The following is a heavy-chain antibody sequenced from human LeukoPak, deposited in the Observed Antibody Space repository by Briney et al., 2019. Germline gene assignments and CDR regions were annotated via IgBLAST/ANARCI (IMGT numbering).Heavy chain of an antibody. Sequence: GRSLRLSCAASGFTFSSYGMHWVRQAPGKGLEWVAVISYDGSNKYYADSVKGRFTISRDNSKNTLYLQMNSLRADDTAVYYCAKPMSRIRGVFDYWGQGALVTVSS. CDR2: ISYDGSNK. CDR1: GFTFSSYG. D-gene: IGHD3-10*01. V-gene: IGHV3-30*18. CDR3: AKPMSRIRGVFDY. J-gene: IGHJ4*02.